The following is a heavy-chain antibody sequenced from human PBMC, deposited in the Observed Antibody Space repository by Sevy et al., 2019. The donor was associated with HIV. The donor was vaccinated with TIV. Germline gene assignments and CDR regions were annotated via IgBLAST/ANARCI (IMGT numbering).Heavy chain of an antibody. D-gene: IGHD3-10*01. V-gene: IGHV1-18*01. CDR1: GYTFTNYA. CDR2: ISTYSGDT. J-gene: IGHJ4*02. Sequence: ASVKVSCETSGYTFTNYAISWVRQAPGQGLEWMGWISTYSGDTNYAQNLQGRVTMTTDSPTSTAYMDLRSLRSDDPSLYYCVRDKRESSSGSASYPFDYWGQGTLVTVSS. CDR3: VRDKRESSSGSASYPFDY.